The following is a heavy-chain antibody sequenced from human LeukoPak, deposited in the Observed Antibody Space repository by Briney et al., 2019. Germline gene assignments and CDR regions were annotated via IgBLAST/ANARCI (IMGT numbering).Heavy chain of an antibody. D-gene: IGHD1-26*01. CDR3: ARDLSGSYWGAFDI. CDR2: ISSSSSYI. CDR1: GFAFSSYS. V-gene: IGHV3-21*01. J-gene: IGHJ3*02. Sequence: GGSLRLSCAASGFAFSSYSMNWVRQAPGKGLEWVSSISSSSSYIYYADSVKGRFTISRDNAKNSLYLQMNSLRAEDTAVYYCARDLSGSYWGAFDIWGQGTMVTVSS.